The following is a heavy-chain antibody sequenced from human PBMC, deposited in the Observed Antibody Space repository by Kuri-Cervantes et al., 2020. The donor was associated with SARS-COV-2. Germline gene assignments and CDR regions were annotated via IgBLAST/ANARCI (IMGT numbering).Heavy chain of an antibody. CDR1: GYTFTTYY. CDR2: INPSGGGT. V-gene: IGHV1-46*01. Sequence: ASVKVSCKASGYTFTTYYIHWVRQAPGQGLEWMGIINPSGGGTSYAQKFQGRVAATRDTPTSTVYMELSSLRSEDTAVYYCARDPTTVTTRIGMGVWGQGTTVTVSS. J-gene: IGHJ6*02. D-gene: IGHD4-17*01. CDR3: ARDPTTVTTRIGMGV.